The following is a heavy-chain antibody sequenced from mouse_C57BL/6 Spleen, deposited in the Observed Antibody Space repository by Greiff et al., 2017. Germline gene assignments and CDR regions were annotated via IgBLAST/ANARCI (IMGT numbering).Heavy chain of an antibody. J-gene: IGHJ4*01. V-gene: IGHV5-17*01. CDR2: ISSGSSTI. CDR3: ARGAYYYAMDY. CDR1: GFTFSDYG. Sequence: EVQLVESGGGLVKPGGSLKLSCAASGFTFSDYGMHWVRQAPEKGLEWVAYISSGSSTIYYADTVNGRFTISRDNDKNTLFLQMTSLRSEDTAMYYCARGAYYYAMDYWGQGTSVTVSS.